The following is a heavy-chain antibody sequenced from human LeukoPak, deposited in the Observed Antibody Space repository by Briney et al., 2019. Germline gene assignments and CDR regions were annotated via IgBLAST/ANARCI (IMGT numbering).Heavy chain of an antibody. CDR2: IWYDGSNK. Sequence: GGSLRLSCAASGFTFSNYGMLWVRQAPGKGLEWVAIIWYDGSNKYYADSVKGRFTISRDNSKNTLYVQMNSLRVEDTAVYYCARDLGGSASWIDYWGQGTLVTVSS. V-gene: IGHV3-33*01. J-gene: IGHJ4*02. D-gene: IGHD2-2*01. CDR3: ARDLGGSASWIDY. CDR1: GFTFSNYG.